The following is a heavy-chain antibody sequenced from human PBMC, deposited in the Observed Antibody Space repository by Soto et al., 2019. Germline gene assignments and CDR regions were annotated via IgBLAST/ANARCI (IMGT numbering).Heavy chain of an antibody. CDR2: LYYSGTT. Sequence: QLQLQESGPGLVKPSETLSLTCTVSGGSISSSSYYWGWIRQPPRKGLEWIGSLYYSGTTYYSPSLKSRVTISVDTSKNQFSLKLTSVTAADTAVYYCARSPVNYDIRRKVTYFELWGRGTLVTVSS. D-gene: IGHD1-7*01. CDR3: ARSPVNYDIRRKVTYFEL. J-gene: IGHJ2*01. V-gene: IGHV4-39*01. CDR1: GGSISSSSYY.